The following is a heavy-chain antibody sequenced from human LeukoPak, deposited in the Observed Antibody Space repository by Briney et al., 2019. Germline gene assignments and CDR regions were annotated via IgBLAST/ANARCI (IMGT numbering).Heavy chain of an antibody. Sequence: LSGGSLRLSCAASGFTFSSYAMSWVRQAPGEGLEWVSAISGSGGSTYYADSVKGRFTISRDNSKNTLYLQMNSLRAEDTAVYYCAKGSSTSSTTFDYWGQGTLVAVSS. CDR1: GFTFSSYA. J-gene: IGHJ4*02. CDR2: ISGSGGST. D-gene: IGHD2-2*01. CDR3: AKGSSTSSTTFDY. V-gene: IGHV3-23*01.